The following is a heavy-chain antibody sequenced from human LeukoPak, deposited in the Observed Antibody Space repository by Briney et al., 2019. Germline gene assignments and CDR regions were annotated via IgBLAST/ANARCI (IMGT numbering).Heavy chain of an antibody. CDR1: GFTFSSYG. J-gene: IGHJ4*02. D-gene: IGHD3-10*01. CDR3: ARDLFGEFDLPIDY. V-gene: IGHV3-33*01. Sequence: TGGSLRLSCAASGFTFSSYGMHWVRQAPGKGLEWVAVIWYDGSNKYYADSVKGRFTISRDNSKNTLYLQMSSLRAEDTAVYYCARDLFGEFDLPIDYWGQGTLVTVSS. CDR2: IWYDGSNK.